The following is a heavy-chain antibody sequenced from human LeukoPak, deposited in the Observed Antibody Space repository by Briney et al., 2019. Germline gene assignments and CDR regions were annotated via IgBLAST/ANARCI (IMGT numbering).Heavy chain of an antibody. D-gene: IGHD3-22*01. Sequence: RPSETLSLTCTVSGGSISSYYWSWIRQPPGKGLEWIGYIYYSGSTNYNPSLKSRVTISVDTSNNQFSLKLSSVTAADTAVYYCARVRYYDSSVLTRKRSYYFDYWGQGTLVTVSS. CDR1: GGSISSYY. CDR3: ARVRYYDSSVLTRKRSYYFDY. CDR2: IYYSGST. J-gene: IGHJ4*02. V-gene: IGHV4-59*12.